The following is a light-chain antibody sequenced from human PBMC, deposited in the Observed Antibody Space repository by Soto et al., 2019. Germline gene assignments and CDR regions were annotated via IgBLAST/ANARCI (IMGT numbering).Light chain of an antibody. Sequence: EIVLTQSPGTLSLSPGERATLSCRASQSVSSNSLAWYQQKPGQGPRLLIYVASVRATGIPDRFSGSGSGTDFSLTISRLEPEDFAVYYCQHYGNSPPYTFGHGTNLEIK. CDR1: QSVSSNS. V-gene: IGKV3-20*01. CDR2: VAS. J-gene: IGKJ2*01. CDR3: QHYGNSPPYT.